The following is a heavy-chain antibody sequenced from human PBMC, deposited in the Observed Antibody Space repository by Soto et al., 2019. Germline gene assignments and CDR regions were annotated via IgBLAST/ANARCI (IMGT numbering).Heavy chain of an antibody. CDR2: IYPGDSDA. J-gene: IGHJ4*02. D-gene: IGHD3-9*01. V-gene: IGHV5-51*01. Sequence: SGESLKISCKGSGYSFTTFWIGWVRQMPGKGLEWMGIIYPGDSDARYTPSFQGRVTISADKSINTAYLQWSRLEASDTAIYYCARCVLLTRIGFYIDYWGLGTLVTVSS. CDR3: ARCVLLTRIGFYIDY. CDR1: GYSFTTFW.